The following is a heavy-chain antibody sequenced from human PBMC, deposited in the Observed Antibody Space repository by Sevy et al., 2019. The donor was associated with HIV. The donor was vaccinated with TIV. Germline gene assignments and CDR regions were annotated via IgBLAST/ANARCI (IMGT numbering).Heavy chain of an antibody. CDR2: IWYDGSNK. CDR1: GFTFSSYG. J-gene: IGHJ3*02. CDR3: AREGGYCSGGSCWGAFDI. D-gene: IGHD2-15*01. V-gene: IGHV3-33*01. Sequence: GGSLRLSCAASGFTFSSYGMHWVRQAPGKGLEWVAVIWYDGSNKYYANSVKGRFTISRDNSKNTLYLQMNSLRAEDTAVYYCAREGGYCSGGSCWGAFDIWGQGTMVTVSS.